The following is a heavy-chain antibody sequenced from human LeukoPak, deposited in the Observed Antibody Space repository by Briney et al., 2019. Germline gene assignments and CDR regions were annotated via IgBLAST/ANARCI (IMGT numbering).Heavy chain of an antibody. CDR2: INPNSGAT. CDR1: GYTFTSYD. V-gene: IGHV1-2*04. Sequence: ASVKVSCKASGYTFTSYDINWVRQATGQGLEWMGWINPNSGATTYAQKFQGWVTMTGDTSITTASMELTRLTSDDTAVYYCARGSTGGSYLGLSYWGQGTRVTV. CDR3: ARGSTGGSYLGLSY. D-gene: IGHD1-26*01. J-gene: IGHJ4*02.